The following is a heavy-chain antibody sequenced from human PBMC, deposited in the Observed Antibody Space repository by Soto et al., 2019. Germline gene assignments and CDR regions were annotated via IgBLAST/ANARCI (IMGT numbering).Heavy chain of an antibody. CDR3: AIVARNIKGYFDY. J-gene: IGHJ4*02. V-gene: IGHV4-30-4*01. CDR2: IYYSGST. CDR1: GGSISSGGYY. D-gene: IGHD1-1*01. Sequence: QVQLQESGPGLVKPSQTLSLTCTVSGGSISSGGYYWGWIRQPTGKGLAWIGYIYYSGSTYYNPSLNSRVTISVDTCQNQFSLKLSSVTAADTAVYYCAIVARNIKGYFDYWGQGTLVTVSS.